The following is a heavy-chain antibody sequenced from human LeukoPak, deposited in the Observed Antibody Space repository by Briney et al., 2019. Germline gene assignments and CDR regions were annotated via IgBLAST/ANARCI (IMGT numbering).Heavy chain of an antibody. CDR2: IYYSGST. J-gene: IGHJ6*02. Sequence: PSQTLSLTCTVSGGSISSGDYYWSWIRQPPGKGLEWIGYIYYSGSTYYNPSLKSRVTISVDTSKNQFSLKLSSVTAADTAVYYCAGDPRGYCSSTSCYVFNYYYGMDVWGQGTTVTVSS. CDR3: AGDPRGYCSSTSCYVFNYYYGMDV. V-gene: IGHV4-30-4*01. D-gene: IGHD2-2*01. CDR1: GGSISSGDYY.